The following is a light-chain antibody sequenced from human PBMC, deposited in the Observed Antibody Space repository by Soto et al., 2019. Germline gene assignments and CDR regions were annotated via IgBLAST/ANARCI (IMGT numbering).Light chain of an antibody. CDR3: QQFGSSPGFT. J-gene: IGKJ3*01. CDR1: QSINNRY. V-gene: IGKV3-20*01. Sequence: EIVLTQSPGTLSLSPGERATLSCRASQSINNRYLAWYQQKPGQAPRLLIYGASSRVTGIPDRFSGSGSGTDFTLTISRLEPEDFAVYYCQQFGSSPGFTFGPGTKVDMK. CDR2: GAS.